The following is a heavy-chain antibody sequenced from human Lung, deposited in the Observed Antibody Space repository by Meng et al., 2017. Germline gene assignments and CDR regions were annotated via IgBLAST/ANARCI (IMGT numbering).Heavy chain of an antibody. J-gene: IGHJ4*02. CDR2: ILGSGDRT. V-gene: IGHV3-23*04. D-gene: IGHD5-18*01. Sequence: VQLGASRGVLVQAGGSLSLPCAASGFTFSSYALIWVRQAPGKGLEWVSGILGSGDRTFYADSVKGRFTISRDNSKNTLFLQMNSLRDEDTAVYYCAKARIQLWLFDYWGQGTLVTVSS. CDR3: AKARIQLWLFDY. CDR1: GFTFSSYA.